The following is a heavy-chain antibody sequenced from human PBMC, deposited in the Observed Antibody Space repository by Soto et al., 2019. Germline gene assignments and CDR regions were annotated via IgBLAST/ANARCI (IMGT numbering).Heavy chain of an antibody. CDR3: AKGIQLWPPHFDY. CDR2: ISYDGSNK. V-gene: IGHV3-30*18. D-gene: IGHD5-18*01. CDR1: GFPFSSYS. J-gene: IGHJ4*02. Sequence: GGSLILSCAASGFPFSSYSMNWVRPAPGKGLEWVAVISYDGSNKYYADSVKGRFTISRDNSKNTLYLQMNSLRAEDTAVYYCAKGIQLWPPHFDYWGQGTLVTVSS.